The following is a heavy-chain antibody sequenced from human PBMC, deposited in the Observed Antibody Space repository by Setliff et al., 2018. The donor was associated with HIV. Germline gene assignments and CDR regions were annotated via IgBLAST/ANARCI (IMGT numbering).Heavy chain of an antibody. CDR1: GFTFSSYT. D-gene: IGHD2-15*01. J-gene: IGHJ5*02. CDR3: ARFPSTQEVDWFDP. V-gene: IGHV3-21*01. Sequence: RLSCAASGFTFSSYTMNWVRQAPGKGLEWVSSITSSSSYTYYADSVKGRFTISRDNAKNSLYLQMDSLRAEDTAVYYCARFPSTQEVDWFDPWGQGTLVTVS. CDR2: ITSSSSYT.